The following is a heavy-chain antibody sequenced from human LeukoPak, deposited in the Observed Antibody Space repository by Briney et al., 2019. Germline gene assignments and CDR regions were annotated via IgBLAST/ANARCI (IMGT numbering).Heavy chain of an antibody. V-gene: IGHV4-39*01. CDR1: GGSINSSNYY. D-gene: IGHD3-3*01. CDR2: LYYSEST. Sequence: SETLSLTCTVSGGSINSSNYYWGWIRQPPGKGLEWIGSLYYSESTYYNPSLKGRVTLSVDTSKNQFSLKLSSVTAADTAVYYCARHLAAWSGYFMDVWGKGTTVTVSS. CDR3: ARHLAAWSGYFMDV. J-gene: IGHJ6*04.